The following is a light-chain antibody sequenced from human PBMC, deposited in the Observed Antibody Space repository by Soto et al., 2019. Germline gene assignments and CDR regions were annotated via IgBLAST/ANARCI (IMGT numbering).Light chain of an antibody. J-gene: IGLJ3*02. CDR2: EVS. CDR1: SSDVGASNY. Sequence: QSVLTQPASVSGSPGQSITISCTGTSSDVGASNYVSWYQQHPGKAPKLMIYEVSYRPSGVSDRFSGSRSGNTASLTISGLQAEDESDYYCSSYTSSTTWVFGGGTKRTVL. CDR3: SSYTSSTTWV. V-gene: IGLV2-14*01.